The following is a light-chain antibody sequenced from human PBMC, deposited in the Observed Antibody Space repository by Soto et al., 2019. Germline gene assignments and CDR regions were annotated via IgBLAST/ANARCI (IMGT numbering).Light chain of an antibody. CDR3: SSYTSSRTRV. CDR2: DVS. CDR1: SSDVGGYNY. V-gene: IGLV2-14*01. J-gene: IGLJ1*01. Sequence: QSALTQPASVSGSPGQSITISCTGTSSDVGGYNYVSWYQQHPGKAPKLMIYDVSNRPSGVSNLCSGSKSGNTASLTISGLQAEDEADYYCSSYTSSRTRVFGTGTKLTVL.